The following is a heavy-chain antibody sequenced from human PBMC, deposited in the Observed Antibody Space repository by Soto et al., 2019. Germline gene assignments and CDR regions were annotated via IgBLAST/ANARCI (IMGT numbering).Heavy chain of an antibody. CDR1: GFTFSSYN. J-gene: IGHJ5*02. V-gene: IGHV3-21*01. D-gene: IGHD3-9*01. Sequence: EVQLVESGGGLVKPGGSLRLSCAASGFTFSSYNMNWVRQAPGKGLEWVSSISSSSSYIYYADSVKRRLTISRDNAKNSLYLQMNSLRAEDTAVYYCARETTSDMLTASYGNWFDPWGQGTLVTVSS. CDR2: ISSSSSYI. CDR3: ARETTSDMLTASYGNWFDP.